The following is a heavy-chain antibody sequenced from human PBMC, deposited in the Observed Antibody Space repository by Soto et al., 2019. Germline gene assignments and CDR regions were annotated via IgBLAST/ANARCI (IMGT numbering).Heavy chain of an antibody. Sequence: SQTLSLTCTVSGDSISRGNYHWGWIRQPPGKGLEWIGYIYYSGSTYYNPSLKSRVTISVDTSKNQFSLKLSSVTAADTAVYYCDHYSSGRAFDIWGQGTMVT. D-gene: IGHD6-19*01. CDR2: IYYSGST. CDR3: DHYSSGRAFDI. V-gene: IGHV4-30-4*08. CDR1: GDSISRGNYH. J-gene: IGHJ3*02.